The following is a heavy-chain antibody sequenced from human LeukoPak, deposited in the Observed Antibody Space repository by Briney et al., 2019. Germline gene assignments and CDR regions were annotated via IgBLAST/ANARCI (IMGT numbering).Heavy chain of an antibody. CDR1: GYTFFSYG. CDR2: LNPQTGDT. V-gene: IGHV1-2*02. CDR3: ARGSRYHDWLSPLDS. J-gene: IGHJ4*02. D-gene: IGHD3-9*01. Sequence: ASVKVSCKTSGYTFFSYGISWVRQAPGQGLECMGWLNPQTGDTHFAQKFQGRVTFTRDTSISTAYMAMSRLRSDDTAVFYCARGSRYHDWLSPLDSWGQGTLVTVSS.